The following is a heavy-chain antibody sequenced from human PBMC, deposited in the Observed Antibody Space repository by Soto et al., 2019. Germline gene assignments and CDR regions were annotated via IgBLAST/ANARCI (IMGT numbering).Heavy chain of an antibody. V-gene: IGHV4-30-4*01. CDR3: EHLENYYGMDV. Sequence: PSETLSLTCTVSGGSISRGDYYWSWIRQSPGKGLEWIGFIYYSGSTYFNPSLQSRLTIWLDTSKNQFYLDLSSVTAADTAVYYCEHLENYYGMDVWGPGTTVTGLL. J-gene: IGHJ6*02. CDR1: GGSISRGDYY. CDR2: IYYSGST. D-gene: IGHD3-3*02.